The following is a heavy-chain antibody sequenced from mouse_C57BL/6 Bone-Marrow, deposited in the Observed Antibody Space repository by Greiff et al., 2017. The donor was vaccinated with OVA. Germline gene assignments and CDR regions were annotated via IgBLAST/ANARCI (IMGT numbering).Heavy chain of an antibody. V-gene: IGHV2-9-1*01. J-gene: IGHJ4*01. Sequence: QVQLQQSGPGLVAPSQSLSITCTVSGFSLTSYAISWVRQPPGKGLEWLGVIWTGGGTNYNSALKSRLSISKDNSKSQVFLKMNSLQTDDTARYYCASQGPTYYGSSYDAMDYWGQGTSVTVSS. CDR2: IWTGGGT. CDR3: ASQGPTYYGSSYDAMDY. D-gene: IGHD1-1*01. CDR1: GFSLTSYA.